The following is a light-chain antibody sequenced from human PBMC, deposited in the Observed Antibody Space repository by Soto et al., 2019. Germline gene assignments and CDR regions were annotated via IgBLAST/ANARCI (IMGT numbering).Light chain of an antibody. V-gene: IGLV2-11*01. CDR3: CSYTGTYTLV. J-gene: IGLJ2*01. CDR1: SGDVGAYDS. Sequence: QSALTQPRSVSGSPGQSVTISCTGNSGDVGAYDSVSWYQRSPGKAPKLLIYDVTKRPSGVPDRFSGSKSGNTASLTISGLHVEDEAHYDCCSYTGTYTLVFGGGTKLTVL. CDR2: DVT.